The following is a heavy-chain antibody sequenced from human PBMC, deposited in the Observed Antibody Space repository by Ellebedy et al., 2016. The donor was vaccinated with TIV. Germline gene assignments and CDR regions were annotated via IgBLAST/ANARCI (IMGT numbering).Heavy chain of an antibody. D-gene: IGHD5-12*01. V-gene: IGHV1-2*02. CDR2: INPNSGGT. J-gene: IGHJ3*02. CDR3: ARDNSGYEGTAFDI. Sequence: ASVKVSCKASGYTFTGYYMHWVRQAPRQGLERMGWINPNSGGTNYAQKFQGRVTMTRDTSISTAYMELSRLRSDDTAVYYCARDNSGYEGTAFDIWGQGTMVTVSS. CDR1: GYTFTGYY.